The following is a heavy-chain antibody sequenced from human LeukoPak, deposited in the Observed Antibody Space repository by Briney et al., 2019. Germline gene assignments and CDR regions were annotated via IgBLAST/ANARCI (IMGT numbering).Heavy chain of an antibody. V-gene: IGHV3-30*18. Sequence: PGRSLRLSCAVSGFTFSNFGMHWVRQASGKGLEWVAVISYDGSNKYYADSVKGRFTISRDNSKNTLYLQMNSLRAEDTAVYYCAKDSGNYAKYYFDYWGQGTLVTVSS. CDR2: ISYDGSNK. CDR1: GFTFSNFG. J-gene: IGHJ4*02. D-gene: IGHD1-26*01. CDR3: AKDSGNYAKYYFDY.